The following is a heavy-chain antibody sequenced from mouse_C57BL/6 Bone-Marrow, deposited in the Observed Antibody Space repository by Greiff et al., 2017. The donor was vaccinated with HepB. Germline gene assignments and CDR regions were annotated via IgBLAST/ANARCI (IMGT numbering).Heavy chain of an antibody. Sequence: VQLKESGGDLVKPGGSLKLSCAASGFTFSSYGMSWVRQTPDKRLEWVATISSGGSYTYYPDSVKGRFTISRDNAKNTLYLQMSSLKSEDTAMYYCARLGPFDYWGQGTTLTVSS. V-gene: IGHV5-6*01. J-gene: IGHJ2*01. CDR1: GFTFSSYG. CDR2: ISSGGSYT. CDR3: ARLGPFDY.